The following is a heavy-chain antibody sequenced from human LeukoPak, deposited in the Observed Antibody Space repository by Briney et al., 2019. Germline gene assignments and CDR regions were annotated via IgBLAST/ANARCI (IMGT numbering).Heavy chain of an antibody. CDR3: ARGRVGATWAYFDY. Sequence: SETLFLTCTVSGGSISRYYWSWIRQPPGKGLEWIGEINHSGSTNYNPSLKSRVTISVDTSKNQFSLKLSSVTAADTAVYYCARGRVGATWAYFDYWGQGTLVTVSS. V-gene: IGHV4-34*01. CDR2: INHSGST. CDR1: GGSISRYY. J-gene: IGHJ4*02. D-gene: IGHD1-26*01.